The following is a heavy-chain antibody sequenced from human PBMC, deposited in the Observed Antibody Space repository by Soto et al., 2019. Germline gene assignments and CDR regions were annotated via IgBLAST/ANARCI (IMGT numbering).Heavy chain of an antibody. V-gene: IGHV1-69*01. CDR2: IIPKLGSG. Sequence: QVQLVQSGAEVNEPGSSVKVSCKASGGGNLRDCRTTWVRRAPGQGLEWMGGIIPKLGSGNYAQKFQGRVTITADESTNSVYMELRRLRSDDTAVYYCARGGEGYNFGAVYWGQGNPVTVSS. J-gene: IGHJ4*02. D-gene: IGHD5-12*01. CDR3: ARGGEGYNFGAVY. CDR1: GGGNLRDCR.